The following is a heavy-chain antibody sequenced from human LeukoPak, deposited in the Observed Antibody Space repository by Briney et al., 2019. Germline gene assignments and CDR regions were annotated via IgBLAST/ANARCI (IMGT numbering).Heavy chain of an antibody. V-gene: IGHV3-21*01. D-gene: IGHD2-15*01. CDR2: ISNSSSYI. J-gene: IGHJ6*02. Sequence: SGGSLRLSCAASGFTFSSYSMNWVRQAPGKGLEWVSSISNSSSYIYYADSVKGRFTISRDNAKNSLYLQMNSLRAEDTAVYYCARDSNCSGGSCYLGPYYYYGMDVWGQGTTVTVSS. CDR3: ARDSNCSGGSCYLGPYYYYGMDV. CDR1: GFTFSSYS.